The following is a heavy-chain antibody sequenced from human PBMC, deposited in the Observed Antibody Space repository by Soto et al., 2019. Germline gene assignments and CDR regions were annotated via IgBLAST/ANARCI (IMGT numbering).Heavy chain of an antibody. CDR2: ISGNGGTT. J-gene: IGHJ4*02. Sequence: LRLSCEVSGFAFSFYSMSWVRQAPWKGLEWVASISGNGGTTYYAASGKGRFTFSRDNSKNTLYLQMNNLRGEDTAVYYCAKDRGGFTNGWEFFDSWGQGTLVTVSS. CDR3: AKDRGGFTNGWEFFDS. D-gene: IGHD3-10*01. CDR1: GFAFSFYS. V-gene: IGHV3-23*01.